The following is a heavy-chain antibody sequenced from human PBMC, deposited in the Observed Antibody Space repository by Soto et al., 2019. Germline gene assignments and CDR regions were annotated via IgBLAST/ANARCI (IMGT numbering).Heavy chain of an antibody. J-gene: IGHJ4*02. CDR3: AKKVNSGSGSQYFDY. D-gene: IGHD3-10*01. CDR1: GFTFSSYS. V-gene: IGHV3-23*01. Sequence: PGGSLRLSCVASGFTFSSYSMSWVRQAPGKGLEWVSGFRAGGDDGTTYYADSVKGRFTISRDNSKNTLFLQMISLRAEDTAIYYCAKKVNSGSGSQYFDYFGQGTLVTVPS. CDR2: FRAGGDDGTT.